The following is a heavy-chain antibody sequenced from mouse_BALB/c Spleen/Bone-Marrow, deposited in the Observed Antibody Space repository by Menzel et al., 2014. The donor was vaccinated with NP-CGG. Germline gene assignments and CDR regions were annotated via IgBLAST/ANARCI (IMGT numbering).Heavy chain of an antibody. D-gene: IGHD2-4*01. V-gene: IGHV1-69*01. J-gene: IGHJ3*01. CDR1: GYTFTDYW. CDR3: ARRGVIKEAWFAY. Sequence: QVQLQQSGAEPVMPGASVKMSCKASGYTFTDYWMHWVKQRPGQGLEWIGSIDTSDTYSSYNQKFKGKATLTVDESSSTAYMQLSSLTSEDSAVYYCARRGVIKEAWFAYWGQGTLVTVSA. CDR2: IDTSDTYS.